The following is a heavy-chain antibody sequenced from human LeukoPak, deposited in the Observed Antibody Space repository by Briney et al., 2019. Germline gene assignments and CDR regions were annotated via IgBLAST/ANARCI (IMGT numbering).Heavy chain of an antibody. D-gene: IGHD1-26*01. CDR2: IYYSGST. J-gene: IGHJ4*02. V-gene: IGHV4-39*07. CDR1: GGSISSSSYY. Sequence: SETLSLTCTVSGGSISSSSYYWGWIRQPPGKGLEWIGSIYYSGSTNYNPPLKSRVTISVDTSKNQFSLKLSSVTAADTAVYYCASGRPLGFDYWGQGTLVTVSS. CDR3: ASGRPLGFDY.